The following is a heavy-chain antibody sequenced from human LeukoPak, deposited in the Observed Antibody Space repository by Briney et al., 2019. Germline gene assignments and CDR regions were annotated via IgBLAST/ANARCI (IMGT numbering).Heavy chain of an antibody. CDR1: GGSVSSGSYY. J-gene: IGHJ2*01. CDR2: INYGGST. CDR3: ARDRSSGDWYWYIDL. D-gene: IGHD2-21*02. Sequence: PSETLSLTCTVSGGSVSSGSYYWSWIRQPPGKGLEWIGYINYGGSTNYNSSLESRVTISVDTSKNQFSLKLSSVTAADTAVYYCARDRSSGDWYWYIDLWGRGTLVTVS. V-gene: IGHV4-61*01.